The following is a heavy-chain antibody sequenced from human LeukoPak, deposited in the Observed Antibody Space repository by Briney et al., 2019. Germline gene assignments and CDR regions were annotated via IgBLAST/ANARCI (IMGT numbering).Heavy chain of an antibody. V-gene: IGHV3-64*01. Sequence: PGGSLRLSCAASGFTFSTYAMHWVRQAPGKGLEYVSAISSDGRYTYYANSVRGRFTISRDNSKNTLFLQMGSLRAEDMAVYYCARDSSHSHYNWFDPWGQGTLVTVSS. CDR2: ISSDGRYT. CDR1: GFTFSTYA. D-gene: IGHD4-11*01. J-gene: IGHJ5*02. CDR3: ARDSSHSHYNWFDP.